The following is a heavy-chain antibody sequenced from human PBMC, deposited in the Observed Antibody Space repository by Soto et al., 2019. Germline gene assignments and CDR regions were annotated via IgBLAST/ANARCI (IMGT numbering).Heavy chain of an antibody. V-gene: IGHV4-34*01. J-gene: IGHJ6*03. D-gene: IGHD5-12*01. CDR1: GGSFSGYD. CDR2: INHSGST. Sequence: SETLSLTCAVYGGSFSGYDWSWIRQPPGKGLEWIGEINHSGSTNYNPSLKSRVTISVDTSKNQFSLKLSSVTAADTAVYYCARSGGYGPDYYYYYYMDVWGKGTTVTVSS. CDR3: ARSGGYGPDYYYYYYMDV.